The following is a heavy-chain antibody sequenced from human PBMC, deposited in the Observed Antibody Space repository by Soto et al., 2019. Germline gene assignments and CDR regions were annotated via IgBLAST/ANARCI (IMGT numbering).Heavy chain of an antibody. J-gene: IGHJ6*02. CDR2: ISSSSSYT. V-gene: IGHV3-11*06. Sequence: PGGSLRLCFAASGFPFSDYYMSWMRQATGKWLEWVSYISSSSSYTNYAYSVKGLFNISRDNAKNSLYLHMNSLSAEDTDVYYCARDLLSGIAAAGPYGMDVWGQGTTDTSP. D-gene: IGHD6-13*01. CDR3: ARDLLSGIAAAGPYGMDV. CDR1: GFPFSDYY.